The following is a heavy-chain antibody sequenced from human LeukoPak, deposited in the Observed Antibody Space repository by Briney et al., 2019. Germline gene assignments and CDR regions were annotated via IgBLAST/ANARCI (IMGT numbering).Heavy chain of an antibody. CDR3: ARANNSSWHN. V-gene: IGHV6-1*01. D-gene: IGHD6-13*01. Sequence: SQTLSLTCVISGDSVVSNSTACNWIRQSPSRGLEWLGRTYYRSKWYNDYAVSVKSRIIINPDTSKNQFSLQLNSVTPEDTAVYYCARANNSSWHNWGQETLLNVSS. J-gene: IGHJ4*02. CDR1: GDSVVSNSTA. CDR2: TYYRSKWYN.